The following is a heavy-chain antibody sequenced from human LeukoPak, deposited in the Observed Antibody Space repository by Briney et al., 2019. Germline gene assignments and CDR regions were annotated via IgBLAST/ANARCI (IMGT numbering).Heavy chain of an antibody. D-gene: IGHD7-27*01. CDR1: GGSISSGDYY. V-gene: IGHV4-30-4*08. CDR3: ARSTQTGDPNFDY. CDR2: IYYSGST. J-gene: IGHJ4*02. Sequence: PSQTLSLTCTVSGGSISSGDYYWSWIRQPPGKGLEWIGYIYYSGSTYYNPSLKSRVTISVDTSKNQFSLKLSPVTAADTAVYYCARSTQTGDPNFDYWGQGTLVTVSS.